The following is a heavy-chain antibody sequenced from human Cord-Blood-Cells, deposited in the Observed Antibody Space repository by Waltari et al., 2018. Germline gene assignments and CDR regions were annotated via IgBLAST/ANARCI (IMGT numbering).Heavy chain of an antibody. CDR1: GGSISSYY. CDR2: IYYSGST. CDR3: ARAIAAAGAFDI. Sequence: QVQLQESGPGRVKPSETLSLTGTVSGGSISSYYSRWLRQHPGKGLEWIGSIYYSGSTNYNPSLKSRVTISIDTSKNQFSLKLSSVTAADTAVYYCARAIAAAGAFDIWGQGTMVTVSS. J-gene: IGHJ3*02. D-gene: IGHD6-13*01. V-gene: IGHV4-59*01.